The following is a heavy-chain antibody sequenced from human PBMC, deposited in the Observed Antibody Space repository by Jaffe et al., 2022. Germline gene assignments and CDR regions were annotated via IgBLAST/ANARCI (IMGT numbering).Heavy chain of an antibody. CDR2: INTNTGNP. D-gene: IGHD2-2*01. Sequence: QVQLVQSGSELKKPGASVKVSCKASGYTFTSYAMNWVRQAPGQGLEWMGWINTNTGNPTYAQGFTGRFVFSLDTSVSTAYLQISSLKAEDTAVYYCARSYDCSSTSCYEDYYYYMDVWGKGTTVTVSS. J-gene: IGHJ6*03. V-gene: IGHV7-4-1*02. CDR1: GYTFTSYA. CDR3: ARSYDCSSTSCYEDYYYYMDV.